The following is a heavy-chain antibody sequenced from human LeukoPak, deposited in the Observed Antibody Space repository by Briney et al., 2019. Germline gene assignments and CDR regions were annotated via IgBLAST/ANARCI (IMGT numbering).Heavy chain of an antibody. D-gene: IGHD2-15*01. CDR1: GYTFTGYY. CDR2: INPKSGGA. Sequence: ASVKVSCKASGYTFTGYYVHWVRQAPGQGLEWLGWINPKSGGANYAQEFQGRVTMARETATSTAYMDLRRLRSDDTAVYYCARDQLVRSVVDGVVAASTRYYSMDVWGQGTTVTVSS. CDR3: ARDQLVRSVVDGVVAASTRYYSMDV. V-gene: IGHV1-2*02. J-gene: IGHJ6*02.